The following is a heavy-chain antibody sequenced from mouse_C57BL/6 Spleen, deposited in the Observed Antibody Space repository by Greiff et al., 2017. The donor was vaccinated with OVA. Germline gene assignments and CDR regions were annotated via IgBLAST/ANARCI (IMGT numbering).Heavy chain of an antibody. Sequence: EVKLQESGGGLVKPGGSLKLSCAASGFTFSSYTMSWVRQTPEKRLEWVATISGGGGNTYYPDSVKGRFTISRDNAKNTLYLQMSSLRSEDTALYYCASHYDYDRGFAYWGQGTLVTVSA. V-gene: IGHV5-9*01. D-gene: IGHD2-4*01. CDR2: ISGGGGNT. CDR1: GFTFSSYT. J-gene: IGHJ3*01. CDR3: ASHYDYDRGFAY.